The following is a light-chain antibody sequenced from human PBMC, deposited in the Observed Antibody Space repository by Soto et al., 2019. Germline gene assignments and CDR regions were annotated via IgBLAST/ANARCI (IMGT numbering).Light chain of an antibody. CDR2: DVS. CDR3: CSFAGRYRV. J-gene: IGLJ2*01. V-gene: IGLV2-11*01. Sequence: QSALTQPRSVSGSPEQSVTISCTGTSSDVGSNNYVSWYQQHPGKAPKLMIYDVSKRPSGVPDRFSGSKSGNTASLTVSGLQTEDEADYYCCSFAGRYRVFGGGTKLTVL. CDR1: SSDVGSNNY.